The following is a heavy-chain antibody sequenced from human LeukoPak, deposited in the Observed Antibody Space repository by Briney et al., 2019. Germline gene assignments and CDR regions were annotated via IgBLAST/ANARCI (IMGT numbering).Heavy chain of an antibody. CDR3: ARDYNYAFDY. J-gene: IGHJ4*02. V-gene: IGHV3-48*04. CDR2: ISGSGSVM. D-gene: IGHD5-18*01. Sequence: GGSLRLSCAASGFTFSVYSMNWVRQAPGKGLEWLSHISGSGSVMYYADSVKGRFTISRDSAKNSLYLQMSSLRAEDTAVYYCARDYNYAFDYWGQGILVTVSS. CDR1: GFTFSVYS.